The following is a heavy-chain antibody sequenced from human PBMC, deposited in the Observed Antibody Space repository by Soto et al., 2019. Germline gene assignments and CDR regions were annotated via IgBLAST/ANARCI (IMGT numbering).Heavy chain of an antibody. CDR1: GYAFTTYG. D-gene: IGHD1-1*01. J-gene: IGHJ4*02. V-gene: IGHV1-18*01. CDR2: ISAHNGNT. CDR3: ARGRYGDY. Sequence: QVHLVQSGAEVKKPGASVKVSCKGSGYAFTTYGITWVRQAPGQGLEWMGWISAHNGNTNYAQKLQGRVTVTRDTSTSTAYMELRSLSSDDTAVYYCARGRYGDYWGKGALVTVSS.